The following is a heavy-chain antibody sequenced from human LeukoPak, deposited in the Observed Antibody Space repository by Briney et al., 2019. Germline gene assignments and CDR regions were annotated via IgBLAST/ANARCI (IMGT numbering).Heavy chain of an antibody. CDR1: GGTFSSYG. D-gene: IGHD3-10*01. J-gene: IGHJ4*02. CDR3: ARDLRITMVRGVIINEYYFDY. V-gene: IGHV1-18*01. CDR2: ISAYNGNT. Sequence: EASVKVPCKASGGTFSSYGISWVRQAPGQGLEWMGWISAYNGNTNYAQKLQGRVTMTTDTSTSTAYMELRSLRSDDTAVYYCARDLRITMVRGVIINEYYFDYWGQGTLVTVSS.